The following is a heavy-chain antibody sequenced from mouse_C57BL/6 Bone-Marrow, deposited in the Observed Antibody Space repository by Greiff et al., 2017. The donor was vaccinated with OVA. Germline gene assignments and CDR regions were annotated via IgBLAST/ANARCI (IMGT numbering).Heavy chain of an antibody. J-gene: IGHJ2*01. CDR3: ARLGPGPGTDLDY. CDR1: GYTFTSYW. V-gene: IGHV1-55*01. Sequence: QVQLKQPGAELVKPGASVKMSCKASGYTFTSYWITWVKQRPGQGLEWIGDIYPGSGSTNYNEKFKSKATLTVDTSSSTAYMQLSSLTSEDSAVYYCARLGPGPGTDLDYWGQGTTLTVSS. D-gene: IGHD4-1*01. CDR2: IYPGSGST.